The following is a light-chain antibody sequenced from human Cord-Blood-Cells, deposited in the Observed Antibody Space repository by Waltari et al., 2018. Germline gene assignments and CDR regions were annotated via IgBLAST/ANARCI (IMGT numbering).Light chain of an antibody. Sequence: QSALTQPASVSGSPGQSITISCTGTSSDVGGSNYDSWYQQHPGKAPKLMIYDVSNRPSGVSNRFSGSKSGNTASLTISGLQAEDEADYYCSSYTSSSSYVFGTGTKVTVL. CDR2: DVS. J-gene: IGLJ1*01. CDR1: SSDVGGSNY. CDR3: SSYTSSSSYV. V-gene: IGLV2-14*01.